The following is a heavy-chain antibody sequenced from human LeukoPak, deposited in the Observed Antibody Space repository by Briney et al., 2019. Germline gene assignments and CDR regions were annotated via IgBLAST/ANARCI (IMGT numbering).Heavy chain of an antibody. D-gene: IGHD5-12*01. CDR2: MNPNSGST. V-gene: IGHV1-8*03. CDR1: GYTFTSYD. CDR3: ARGRSTGYPYYFEY. Sequence: ASVKVSCKASGYTFTSYDINWVRQATGQGLEWMGWMNPNSGSTGYAQKFQGRVTITRNTSISAAYMELSGLRSEDTAVYYCARGRSTGYPYYFEYWGQGTLVTVSS. J-gene: IGHJ4*02.